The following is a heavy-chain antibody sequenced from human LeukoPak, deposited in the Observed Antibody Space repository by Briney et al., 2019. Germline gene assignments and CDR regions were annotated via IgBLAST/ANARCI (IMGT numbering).Heavy chain of an antibody. CDR1: GYTFTGYY. CDR3: ARAAAAGTSHDAFDI. CDR2: IIPNSGDT. D-gene: IGHD6-13*01. J-gene: IGHJ3*02. Sequence: VKVSCKASGYTFTGYYIHWVRQAPGQGLEWMGWIIPNSGDTNYAQKFQGRVTMIRDTSISTAYMELSRLRSDDTAVYYCARAAAAGTSHDAFDIWGQGTMVTVSS. V-gene: IGHV1-2*02.